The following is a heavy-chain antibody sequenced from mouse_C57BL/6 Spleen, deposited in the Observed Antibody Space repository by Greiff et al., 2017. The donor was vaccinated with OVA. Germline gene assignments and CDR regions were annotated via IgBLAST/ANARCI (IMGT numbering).Heavy chain of an antibody. J-gene: IGHJ3*01. CDR3: AGYYYGSSQFAY. V-gene: IGHV14-3*01. CDR2: IDPANGNT. Sequence: VQLQQSVAELVRPGASVKLSCTASGFNIKNTYMHWVKQRPEQGLEWIGKIDPANGNTKYDPKFQGKATITADTSSNTAYMQLSSLTSEDTAIYYCAGYYYGSSQFAYWGQGTLVTVSA. D-gene: IGHD1-1*01. CDR1: GFNIKNTY.